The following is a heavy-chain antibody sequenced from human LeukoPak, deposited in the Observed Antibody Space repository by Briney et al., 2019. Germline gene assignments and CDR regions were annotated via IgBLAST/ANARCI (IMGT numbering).Heavy chain of an antibody. Sequence: PSETLSLTCTVSGGSISSYFWTWIRQSAGKRLEWIGRIFSTGTSDYNPPLKSRVSMSVDTSKNQISLELTSVTAADTAVYYCSRGLVYSSGYDYGSDVWGQGTTVTVSS. J-gene: IGHJ6*02. D-gene: IGHD6-19*01. CDR1: GGSISSYF. CDR2: IFSTGTS. V-gene: IGHV4-4*07. CDR3: SRGLVYSSGYDYGSDV.